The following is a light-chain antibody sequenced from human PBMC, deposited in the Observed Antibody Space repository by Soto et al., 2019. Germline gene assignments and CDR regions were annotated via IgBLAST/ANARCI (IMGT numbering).Light chain of an antibody. CDR2: AAS. V-gene: IGKV1D-12*01. J-gene: IGKJ4*01. CDR1: QGISSW. Sequence: DIQMTQSPSSVSASVGDRVNITCRASQGISSWLVWYQQKLGEAPKLLIFAASRLQSGVPSRFSGSGSGTDFTLTISSLQPEDFGTYFCQQADSFPLTFGGGTKVEIK. CDR3: QQADSFPLT.